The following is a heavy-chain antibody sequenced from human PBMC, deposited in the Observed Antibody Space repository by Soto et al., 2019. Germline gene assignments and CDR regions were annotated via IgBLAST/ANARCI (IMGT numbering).Heavy chain of an antibody. J-gene: IGHJ6*02. CDR2: IHDSGST. V-gene: IGHV4-31*03. Sequence: SETLSLTCTVAGGPITNYWSWIRQHPGKGLEWIGYIHDSGSTYYNPSLKSRVTMSLDTSKNQLSLKLTSVTAADTAVYYCARVNLDYVTGMDVWGQGTTVTVSS. CDR3: ARVNLDYVTGMDV. CDR1: GGPITNY. D-gene: IGHD4-17*01.